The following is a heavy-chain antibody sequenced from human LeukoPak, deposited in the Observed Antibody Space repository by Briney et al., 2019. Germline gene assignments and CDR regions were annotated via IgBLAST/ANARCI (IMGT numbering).Heavy chain of an antibody. CDR3: GRDIRSDGSPADY. V-gene: IGHV1-18*01. Sequence: ASVKVSCKTSGYLFVDFGITWVRQAPGQGLEWMGWISAFSGGTNYAQKLQGRVTMTRDTSTSTVYMELRRLRSDDTAVYYCGRDIRSDGSPADYWGQGTLVTVSS. CDR1: GYLFVDFG. CDR2: ISAFSGGT. J-gene: IGHJ4*02. D-gene: IGHD2-15*01.